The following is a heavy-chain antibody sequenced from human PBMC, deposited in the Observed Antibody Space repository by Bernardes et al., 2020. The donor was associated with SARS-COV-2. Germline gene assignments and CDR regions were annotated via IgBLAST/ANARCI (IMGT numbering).Heavy chain of an antibody. CDR3: AKGGGRFSWFDP. CDR2: IYYSGST. J-gene: IGHJ5*02. CDR1: GGSISRYY. D-gene: IGHD3-10*01. V-gene: IGHV4-59*12. Sequence: SETLSLTCTVSGGSISRYYWSWVRQPPGKGLEWIGNIYYSGSTNYNLSLKSRVTITVDTSENHFSLELSSVTAADTAVYYCAKGGGRFSWFDPWGRGTLVTVSS.